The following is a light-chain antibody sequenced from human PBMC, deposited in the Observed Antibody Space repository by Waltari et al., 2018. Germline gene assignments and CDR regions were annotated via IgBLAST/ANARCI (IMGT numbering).Light chain of an antibody. CDR3: QQYNNWPWT. Sequence: AIRMTQSPSSLSASTGARGTIPCRASQRVSTYLAWYQQKPGKAPTLLIYAASTLQRGVPLRFSGSGSGTEFTLTISSLQSEDFAVYYCQQYNNWPWTFGQGTKVAVK. V-gene: IGKV1-8*01. CDR1: QRVSTY. J-gene: IGKJ1*01. CDR2: AAS.